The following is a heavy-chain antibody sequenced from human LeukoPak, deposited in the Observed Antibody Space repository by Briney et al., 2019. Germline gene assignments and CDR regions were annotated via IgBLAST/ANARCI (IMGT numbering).Heavy chain of an antibody. D-gene: IGHD3-22*01. V-gene: IGHV4-39*07. CDR3: ARGFQWVTVSSGYGGPRMYYGMDV. CDR2: INHSGST. Sequence: PSETLSLTCTVSGGSISSSGYYWSWIRQPPGKGLEWIGEINHSGSTNYNPSLKSRVTISVDTSKNQFSLKLSSVTAADTAVYYCARGFQWVTVSSGYGGPRMYYGMDVWGQGTTVTVSS. CDR1: GGSISSSGYY. J-gene: IGHJ6*02.